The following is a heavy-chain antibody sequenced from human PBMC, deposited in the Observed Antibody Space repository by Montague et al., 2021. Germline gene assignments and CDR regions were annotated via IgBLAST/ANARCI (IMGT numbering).Heavy chain of an antibody. D-gene: IGHD3-22*01. CDR1: GFALSTET. J-gene: IGHJ3*02. CDR3: GKGPMRDSLDI. Sequence: SLRLSCAASGFALSTETMSWVRQAPGKGLDWVSLIRFYDGTTFYADSVKGRFTISSGNSQNPLYLQMNSLRVEDTAKYYCGKGPMRDSLDIWGQGTMVTVSS. CDR2: IRFYDGTT. V-gene: IGHV3-23*01.